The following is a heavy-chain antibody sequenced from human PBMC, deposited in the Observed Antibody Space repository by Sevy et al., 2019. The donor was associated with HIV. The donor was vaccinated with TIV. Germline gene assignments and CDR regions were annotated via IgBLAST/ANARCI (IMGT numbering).Heavy chain of an antibody. J-gene: IGHJ6*02. CDR3: AREPTRASLDSSGYYCPYYYYYGMDV. V-gene: IGHV1-69*13. D-gene: IGHD3-22*01. CDR1: GGTFSSYA. CDR2: IIPIFGTA. Sequence: ASVKVSCKASGGTFSSYAISWVRQAPGQGLEWMGGIIPIFGTANYAKKFQGRVTITADESTSTAYMELSSLRSEDTAVYYCAREPTRASLDSSGYYCPYYYYYGMDVWGQGTTVTVS.